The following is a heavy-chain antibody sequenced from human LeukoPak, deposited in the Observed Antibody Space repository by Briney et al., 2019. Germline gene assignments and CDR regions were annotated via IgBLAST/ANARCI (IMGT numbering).Heavy chain of an antibody. D-gene: IGHD6-13*01. CDR1: GYTFTGYY. J-gene: IGHJ4*02. Sequence: ASVKVSCKASGYTFTGYYMHWVRQAPGQGLEWMGRINPNSGGTNYAQKFQGRVTMTRDTSISTAYTELSRLRSDDTAVYYCARVRRILYSSSWYYFDYWGQGTLVTVSS. CDR2: INPNSGGT. CDR3: ARVRRILYSSSWYYFDY. V-gene: IGHV1-2*06.